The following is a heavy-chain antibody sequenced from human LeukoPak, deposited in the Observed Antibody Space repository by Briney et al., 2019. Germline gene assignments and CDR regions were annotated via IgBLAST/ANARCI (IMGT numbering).Heavy chain of an antibody. CDR2: VNNDGTST. V-gene: IGHV3-74*01. J-gene: IGHJ4*02. D-gene: IGHD3-10*01. CDR1: GFTFSSYW. CDR3: TRDRASPFNS. Sequence: GGSLRLSCAASGFTFSSYWMHWVRQAPGKGLVWVARVNNDGTSTDYAGSVKGRFTISRDNARNTLYLRMTSLTVGDTAVYYCTRDRASPFNSWGQGTLVTVSS.